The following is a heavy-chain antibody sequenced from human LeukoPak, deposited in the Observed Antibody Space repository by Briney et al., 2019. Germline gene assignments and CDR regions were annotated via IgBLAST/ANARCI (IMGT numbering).Heavy chain of an antibody. CDR1: GGSISSYY. CDR3: AREGSSGPSFDY. J-gene: IGHJ4*02. D-gene: IGHD3-22*01. CDR2: IYCSGST. Sequence: PSETLSLTCTVSGGSISSYYWSWIRQPPGKGLEWIGYIYCSGSTNYNPSLKSRVTISVDTSKNQFSLKLSSVTAADTAVYYCAREGSSGPSFDYWGQGTLVTVSS. V-gene: IGHV4-59*01.